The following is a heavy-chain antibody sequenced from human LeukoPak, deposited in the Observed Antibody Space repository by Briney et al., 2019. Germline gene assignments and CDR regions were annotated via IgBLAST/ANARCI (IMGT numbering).Heavy chain of an antibody. V-gene: IGHV3-7*01. CDR1: GFSFTDYW. J-gene: IGHJ4*02. D-gene: IGHD5-18*01. CDR2: IRYDGGAT. Sequence: GGSLRLSCAASGFSFTDYWMTWVRQAPGKGLEWLANIRYDGGATFYAGSVKGRFTISRDNAKNSVYLQMNSLRAEDTALYFCATSKDTAGGPYWGQGTRVTVSS. CDR3: ATSKDTAGGPY.